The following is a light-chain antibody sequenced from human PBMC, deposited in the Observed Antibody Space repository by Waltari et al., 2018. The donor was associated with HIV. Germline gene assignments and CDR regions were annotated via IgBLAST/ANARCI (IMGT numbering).Light chain of an antibody. Sequence: DIRMTQSPSSLSAPMGASVTMTCQATQDISNNLNWYQQKTGEAPKLLIYDACVLETGISSRFSGSGSGTNFTLTITNPQPEDVATYFCQQYDDLPFTFGPGTKV. V-gene: IGKV1-33*01. CDR1: QDISNN. CDR3: QQYDDLPFT. J-gene: IGKJ3*01. CDR2: DAC.